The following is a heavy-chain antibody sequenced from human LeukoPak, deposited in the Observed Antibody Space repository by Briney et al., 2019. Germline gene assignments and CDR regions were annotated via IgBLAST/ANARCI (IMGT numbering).Heavy chain of an antibody. Sequence: TPSETLSLTCTVSGGSISSYYWSWIRQPPGKGLEWIGYIYYSGSTNYNPSLKSRVTISVDTSKNQFSLKLSSVTAADTAVYYCARIDYWGQGTLVTVSS. CDR2: IYYSGST. CDR3: ARIDY. CDR1: GGSISSYY. V-gene: IGHV4-59*01. J-gene: IGHJ4*02.